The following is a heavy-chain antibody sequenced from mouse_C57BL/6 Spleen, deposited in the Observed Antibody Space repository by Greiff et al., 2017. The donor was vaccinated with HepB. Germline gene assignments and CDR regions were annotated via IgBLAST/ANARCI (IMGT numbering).Heavy chain of an antibody. J-gene: IGHJ1*03. CDR3: ARSGSTKDWYFDV. Sequence: VQVVESGAELVKPGASVKISCKASGYAFSSYWMNWVKQRPGKGLEWIGQIYPGDGDTNYNGKFKGKATLTADKSSSTAYMQLSSLTSEDSAVYFCARSGSTKDWYFDVWGTGTTVTVSS. CDR1: GYAFSSYW. V-gene: IGHV1-80*01. CDR2: IYPGDGDT. D-gene: IGHD3-1*01.